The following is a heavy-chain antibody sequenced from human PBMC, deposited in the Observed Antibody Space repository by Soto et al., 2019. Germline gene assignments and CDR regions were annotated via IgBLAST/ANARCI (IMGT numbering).Heavy chain of an antibody. J-gene: IGHJ4*02. Sequence: GGSLRLSCAASGFTFSSYGMHWVRQAPGKGLEWVAVISYDGSNKYYADSVKGRFTISRDNSKNTLYLQMNSLRAEDTAVYYCAKDDIVVVPAALDYWGQGTLVTVSS. D-gene: IGHD2-2*01. V-gene: IGHV3-30*18. CDR2: ISYDGSNK. CDR1: GFTFSSYG. CDR3: AKDDIVVVPAALDY.